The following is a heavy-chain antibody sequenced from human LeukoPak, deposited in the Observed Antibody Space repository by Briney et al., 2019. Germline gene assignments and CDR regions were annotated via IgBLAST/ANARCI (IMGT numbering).Heavy chain of an antibody. CDR2: IKPGGNEK. CDR3: AAFRFLGT. J-gene: IGHJ3*01. Sequence: GGSLRLSCAASGFTFSNYWMTWVRQGPGKGLEWVANIKPGGNEKYYVDSVKGRFTISRDNVKNSLYLQMNSLRAEDTAIYYCAAFRFLGTWGQGTMVTVSP. D-gene: IGHD3-3*01. CDR1: GFTFSNYW. V-gene: IGHV3-7*03.